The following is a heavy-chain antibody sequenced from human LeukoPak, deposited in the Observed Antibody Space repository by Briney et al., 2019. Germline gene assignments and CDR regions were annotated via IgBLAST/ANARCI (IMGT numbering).Heavy chain of an antibody. V-gene: IGHV3-48*03. CDR1: GFAFSVYQ. CDR2: ISSSGGTR. Sequence: PGGSLRLSCPASGFAFSVYQLDWVRQAPGKGLEWVSYISSSGGTRYYADSVKGRFTISRDNAKKSLYLQMNSLRAEDTAVYYCATLTVASTFDYWGQGTLVTVSS. J-gene: IGHJ4*02. CDR3: ATLTVASTFDY. D-gene: IGHD6-19*01.